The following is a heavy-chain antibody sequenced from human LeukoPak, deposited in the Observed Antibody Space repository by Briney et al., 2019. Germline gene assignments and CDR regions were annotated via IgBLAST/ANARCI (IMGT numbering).Heavy chain of an antibody. V-gene: IGHV3-30*18. CDR2: ISYDGSNK. CDR1: GFTFSSHG. CDR3: AKDGSSSYFDY. Sequence: GRSLRLSCAASGFTFSSHGMHWVRQAPGKGLEWVAVISYDGSNKYYADSVKGRFTISRDNSKNTLYLQMNSLRAEDTAVYYCAKDGSSSYFDYWGQGTLVTVSS. D-gene: IGHD6-6*01. J-gene: IGHJ4*02.